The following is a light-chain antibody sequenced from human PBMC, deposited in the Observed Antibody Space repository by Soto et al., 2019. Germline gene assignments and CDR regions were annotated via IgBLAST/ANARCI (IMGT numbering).Light chain of an antibody. Sequence: QSALTQPASVSGSPGQSITISCTGTSSDVGGYNYVCWCQQHPGKAPKLVISDVSNRPSGVSDRFSGSKSGNTASLSISGLQAEDEADYYCSSYTSSSSYVFGTGTKVTVL. J-gene: IGLJ1*01. V-gene: IGLV2-14*01. CDR2: DVS. CDR3: SSYTSSSSYV. CDR1: SSDVGGYNY.